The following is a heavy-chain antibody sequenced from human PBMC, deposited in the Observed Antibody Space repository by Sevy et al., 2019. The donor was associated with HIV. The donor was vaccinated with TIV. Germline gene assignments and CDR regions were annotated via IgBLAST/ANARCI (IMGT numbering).Heavy chain of an antibody. CDR2: ISSTGNNA. V-gene: IGHV3-23*01. Sequence: GGCLRLSCAASGFTFSDYAMNWVRQAPGRGLEWVSTISSTGNNAFYANSVKGRFTTSRDNSKNTLYLQMTRLRADDTAVYYCVRGWPLNSWGHGTLVTVSS. D-gene: IGHD6-13*01. CDR1: GFTFSDYA. J-gene: IGHJ5*01. CDR3: VRGWPLNS.